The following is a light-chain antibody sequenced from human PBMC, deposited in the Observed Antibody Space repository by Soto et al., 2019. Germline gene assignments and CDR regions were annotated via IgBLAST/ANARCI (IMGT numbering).Light chain of an antibody. J-gene: IGLJ1*01. CDR2: EVN. V-gene: IGLV2-14*01. CDR1: SSDVGGYNY. Sequence: QSVLTQPASVSESPGQPRTISCTGTSSDVGGYNYVSWYQQLPGKAPKLLIYEVNYRPSGVSDRFSGSKSGNTASLTISGLQPEDEAEYYCSTYTTSSTPYVFGTGTKVTVL. CDR3: STYTTSSTPYV.